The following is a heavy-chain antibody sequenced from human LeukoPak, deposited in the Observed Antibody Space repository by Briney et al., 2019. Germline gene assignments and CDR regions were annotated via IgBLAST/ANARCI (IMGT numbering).Heavy chain of an antibody. V-gene: IGHV1-69*06. CDR3: ATSGYYFDTTGYFTNYFDY. CDR1: GYTFTSYD. CDR2: IIPIFGTA. J-gene: IGHJ4*02. Sequence: SVKVSCKASGYTFTSYDINWVRQATGQGLEWMGGIIPIFGTANYAQKFQGRVTITADKSTSTAYMELSSLRSEDTAVYYCATSGYYFDTTGYFTNYFDYWGQGTVVTVSS. D-gene: IGHD3-22*01.